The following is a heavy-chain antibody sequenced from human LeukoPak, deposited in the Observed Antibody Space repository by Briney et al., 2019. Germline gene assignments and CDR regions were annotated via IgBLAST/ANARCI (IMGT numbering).Heavy chain of an antibody. CDR1: GITLSNYG. V-gene: IGHV3-23*01. J-gene: IGHJ5*02. CDR2: ISDTGGRT. Sequence: GGSLRLSCAVSGITLSNYGMTWVRQAPGKGLEWVAGISDTGGRTNYADSVKGRFNISRDISKNTVFLQMNSLRAEDTAVYFCARDLRRGLDLWGQGTQVTVSS. CDR3: ARDLRRGLDL.